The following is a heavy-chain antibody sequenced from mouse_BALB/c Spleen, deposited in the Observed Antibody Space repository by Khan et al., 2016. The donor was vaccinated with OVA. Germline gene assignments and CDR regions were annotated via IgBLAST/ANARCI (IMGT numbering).Heavy chain of an antibody. CDR1: GYSITSGYS. CDR3: AIYYGYDWFAY. Sequence: EVQLQESGPDLVKPSQSLSLTCTVTGYSITSGYSWHWIRQFPGNKLEWMGYIHYSGSTNYNPSLKSRISITRDTSKNQFFLQLNSVTTEDTATSYWAIYYGYDWFAYWGQGTLVTVSA. V-gene: IGHV3-1*02. CDR2: IHYSGST. D-gene: IGHD2-2*01. J-gene: IGHJ3*01.